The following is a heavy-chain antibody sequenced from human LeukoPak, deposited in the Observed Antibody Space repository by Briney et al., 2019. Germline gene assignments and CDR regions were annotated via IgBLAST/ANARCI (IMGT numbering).Heavy chain of an antibody. CDR3: ARWGGSFSSRFDP. J-gene: IGHJ5*02. CDR1: GSTSSTYA. Sequence: PGGSPRLSCAASGSTSSTYAMSWVRQAPGKGLEWVSAISGSGASTYYADSVTGRFTISRDNSKNTVFLHMKTLRVEDTALYYCARWGGSFSSRFDPWGQGTLVTVSS. CDR2: ISGSGAST. D-gene: IGHD1-26*01. V-gene: IGHV3-23*01.